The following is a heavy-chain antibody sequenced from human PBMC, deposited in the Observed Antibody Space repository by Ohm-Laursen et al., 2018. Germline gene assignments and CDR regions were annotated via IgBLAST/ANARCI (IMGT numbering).Heavy chain of an antibody. J-gene: IGHJ1*01. CDR2: ISWNSGSI. D-gene: IGHD3/OR15-3a*01. Sequence: SLRLSCAASGFTFDDYAMHWVRQAPGKGLEWVSGISWNSGSIGYADSVKGRFTISRDNSKNTHYLQMNSLSAEDTAVYYCAQTWAEVGPRGEYFQHWGQGTLVTVSS. CDR3: AQTWAEVGPRGEYFQH. CDR1: GFTFDDYA. V-gene: IGHV3-9*01.